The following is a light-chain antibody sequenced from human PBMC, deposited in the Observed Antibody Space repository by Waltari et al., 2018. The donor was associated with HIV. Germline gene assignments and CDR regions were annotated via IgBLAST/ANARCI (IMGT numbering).Light chain of an antibody. CDR2: EVS. Sequence: DLVMTQTPLSLSVTPGQPASLSCTSSQSPLHSDGKTYVYWFRQKPGQPPHLLIYEVSKRCSGVPDRFSGSGSGTDFTLKISRVEAEDVGVYYCMQIMQLPWTLGQGTRVEIK. J-gene: IGKJ1*01. V-gene: IGKV2D-29*01. CDR1: QSPLHSDGKTY. CDR3: MQIMQLPWT.